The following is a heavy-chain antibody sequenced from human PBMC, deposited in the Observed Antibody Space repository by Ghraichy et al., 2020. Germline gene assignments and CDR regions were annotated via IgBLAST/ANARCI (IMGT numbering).Heavy chain of an antibody. CDR2: ISSGSSTI. V-gene: IGHV3-48*01. CDR1: GFTLSSYS. D-gene: IGHD1-26*01. CDR3: ARVGGSYVYFDF. Sequence: LTCAASGFTLSSYSMNWVRQAPGKGLEWVSYISSGSSTIYYADSVKGRFTISRDNAKNSMYLQMNSLRAEDTAVYYCARVGGSYVYFDFWGQGTLVTVSS. J-gene: IGHJ4*02.